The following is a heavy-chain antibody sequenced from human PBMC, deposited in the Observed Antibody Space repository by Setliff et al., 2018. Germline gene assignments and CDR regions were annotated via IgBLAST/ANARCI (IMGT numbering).Heavy chain of an antibody. CDR2: IDKSGDRT. CDR1: GFSFSSYE. V-gene: IGHV3-48*03. CDR3: ARDPNGDYVGAFDP. Sequence: GGSLRLSCAASGFSFSSYEMNWVRQAPGKGLEWVSYIDKSGDRTEYADSVKGRFTISRDNAENSLHLQMNSLRAEDTASYYCARDPNGDYVGAFDPWGQGILVTV. D-gene: IGHD4-17*01. J-gene: IGHJ5*02.